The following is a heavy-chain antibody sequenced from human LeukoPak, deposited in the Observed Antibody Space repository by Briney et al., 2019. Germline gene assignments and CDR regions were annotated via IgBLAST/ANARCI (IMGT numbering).Heavy chain of an antibody. CDR2: ISGSSSAI. CDR1: GFTFSSYS. CDR3: ARVIGSYGDSAY. V-gene: IGHV3-48*04. Sequence: PGGSLRLSCAASGFTFSSYSMNWVRQAPGKGREWVSYISGSSSAIYYADSLKGRFTISRDNAKNSLYLQMNSLSAEDTAVYYCARVIGSYGDSAYWGQGTLVTVSS. J-gene: IGHJ4*02. D-gene: IGHD1-26*01.